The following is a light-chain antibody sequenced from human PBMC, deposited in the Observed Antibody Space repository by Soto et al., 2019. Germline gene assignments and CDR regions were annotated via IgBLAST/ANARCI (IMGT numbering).Light chain of an antibody. J-gene: IGLJ1*01. CDR1: SSDVGGYNY. V-gene: IGLV2-14*01. Sequence: QSVLTQPASVSGSPGQSITISCTGTSSDVGGYNYVSWYQQYPGKAPKLMIYEVSNRPSGVSNRFSGSKSGNTASLTISGLQAEDEADYYCSSYTSSTTLYGFGTGS. CDR2: EVS. CDR3: SSYTSSTTLYG.